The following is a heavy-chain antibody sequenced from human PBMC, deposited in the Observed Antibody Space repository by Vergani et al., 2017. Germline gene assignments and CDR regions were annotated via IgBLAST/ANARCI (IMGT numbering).Heavy chain of an antibody. CDR3: AKGPYFYYYMDV. CDR1: GFTFDDYA. CDR2: ISWNSGSI. Sequence: EVQLVESGGGLVQPGRFLRLSCAASGFTFDDYAMHWVRQAPGKGLEWVSGISWNSGSIGYADSVKGRFTISRDNAKNSLYLQMNSLRAEDTALYYCAKGPYFYYYMDVWGKGTTVTVSS. J-gene: IGHJ6*03. V-gene: IGHV3-9*01.